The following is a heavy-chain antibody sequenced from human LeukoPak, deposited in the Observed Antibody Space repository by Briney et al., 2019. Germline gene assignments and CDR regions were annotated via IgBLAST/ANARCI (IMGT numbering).Heavy chain of an antibody. J-gene: IGHJ4*02. CDR1: GFTFSNYL. CDR3: ARDKKSGESSEIDY. CDR2: INRDGSTT. D-gene: IGHD3-10*01. V-gene: IGHV3-74*01. Sequence: PGGSLRLSCAASGFTFSNYLVHWVRQAPGKGLVWVSRINRDGSTTNYADPVKGRFTVSRDNAKNTLNLQMNSLRAEDTAVYYCARDKKSGESSEIDYWGQGTLVTVSS.